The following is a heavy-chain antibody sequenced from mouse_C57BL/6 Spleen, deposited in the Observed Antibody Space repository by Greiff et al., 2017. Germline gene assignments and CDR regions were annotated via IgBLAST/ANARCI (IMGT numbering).Heavy chain of an antibody. D-gene: IGHD2-4*01. Sequence: QVQLQQSGPELVKPGASVKISCKASGYAFSSSWMNWVKQRPGKGLEWIGRIYPGDGDTNYNGKFKGKAALTADKSSSTAYMQRSSLTAEDSAVYCGAREDYEVFYAMDYWGQGTSVTVSS. V-gene: IGHV1-82*01. CDR3: AREDYEVFYAMDY. CDR1: GYAFSSSW. J-gene: IGHJ4*01. CDR2: IYPGDGDT.